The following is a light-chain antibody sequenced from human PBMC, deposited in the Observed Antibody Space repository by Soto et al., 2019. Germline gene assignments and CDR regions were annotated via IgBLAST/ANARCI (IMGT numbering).Light chain of an antibody. CDR1: QSVSSN. CDR3: QPYNNWPPYT. J-gene: IGKJ2*01. CDR2: GAS. V-gene: IGKV3-15*01. Sequence: DIVMTQSPVTLSVSPGERATLSCRASQSVSSNLAWYQQKPGQAPRLLLYGASTRATGVPARFSGSGSGTEFTLTISSLQSEDFAVYYCQPYNNWPPYTFSQGTKLEIK.